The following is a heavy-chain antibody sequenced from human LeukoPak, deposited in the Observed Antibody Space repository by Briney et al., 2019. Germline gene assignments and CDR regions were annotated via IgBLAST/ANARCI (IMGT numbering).Heavy chain of an antibody. D-gene: IGHD3-9*01. V-gene: IGHV5-51*01. J-gene: IGHJ6*02. CDR3: ARHGWAYDILTQAYYYYGMDV. CDR1: GYSFTSYW. CDR2: IYPGDSDT. Sequence: GESLKISCKGSGYSFTSYWIGWVRQMPGKGLEWMGIIYPGDSDTRYSPSFQGQVTISADKSISTAYLQWSSLKASDTAMYYCARHGWAYDILTQAYYYYGMDVWGQGTTVTVSS.